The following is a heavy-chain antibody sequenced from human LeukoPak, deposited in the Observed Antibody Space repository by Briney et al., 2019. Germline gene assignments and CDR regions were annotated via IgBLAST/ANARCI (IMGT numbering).Heavy chain of an antibody. Sequence: GGSLRLSCAASGFTFSSYWMSWVRQAPGKGLEWVANIKQDGSEKYYVDSVKGRFTISRDNAKNSLYLQMHSLKAEDTAIYYCSTGPILYYDSRGFEEITDYWGQGTLVAVSS. J-gene: IGHJ4*02. V-gene: IGHV3-7*03. D-gene: IGHD3-22*01. CDR3: STGPILYYDSRGFEEITDY. CDR2: IKQDGSEK. CDR1: GFTFSSYW.